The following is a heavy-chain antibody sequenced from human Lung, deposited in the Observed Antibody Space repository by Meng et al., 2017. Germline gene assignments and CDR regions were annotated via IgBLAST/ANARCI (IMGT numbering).Heavy chain of an antibody. CDR2: INPKSGDT. D-gene: IGHD6-13*01. V-gene: IGHV1-2*06. CDR3: ARDEDISAAGKLFGDY. Sequence: QVELGRSGAEVKKPGALVKVSCKASGYTFPDYWLHWVRRAPGQGLEWMGRINPKSGDTHYAQRFQGRVTMTGDTSISTAYMELSGLRSDDTAMYYCARDEDISAAGKLFGDYWGQGTLVTVSS. J-gene: IGHJ4*02. CDR1: GYTFPDYW.